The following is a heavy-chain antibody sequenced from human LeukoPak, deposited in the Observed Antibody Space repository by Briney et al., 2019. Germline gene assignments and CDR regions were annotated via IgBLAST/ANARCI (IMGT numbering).Heavy chain of an antibody. Sequence: GGSLRLSCEVSGFTFSDYYMSWIRQAPGKGLEWVSYIGSSGNTIYYVHSVKGRFTISRDDAKNSLYLQMNSLRSDDTAVYYCARCSLSRSWLFDYWGQGTLVSVSS. CDR2: IGSSGNTI. V-gene: IGHV3-11*01. J-gene: IGHJ4*02. CDR3: ARCSLSRSWLFDY. CDR1: GFTFSDYY. D-gene: IGHD6-13*01.